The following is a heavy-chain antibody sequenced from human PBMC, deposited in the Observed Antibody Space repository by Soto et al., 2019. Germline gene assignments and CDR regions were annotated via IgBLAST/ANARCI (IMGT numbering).Heavy chain of an antibody. CDR2: MYHSGST. V-gene: IGHV4-30-2*01. Sequence: PSETLSLTCAVSGGSISSGGYSWSWIRQPPGKGLEWIGYMYHSGSTYYNPSLKSRVTISVDRSKNQFSLKLSSVTAADTAVYYCARSPDSSGYYPRRYYYGMDVWGQGTTVTVSS. J-gene: IGHJ6*02. CDR1: GGSISSGGYS. D-gene: IGHD3-22*01. CDR3: ARSPDSSGYYPRRYYYGMDV.